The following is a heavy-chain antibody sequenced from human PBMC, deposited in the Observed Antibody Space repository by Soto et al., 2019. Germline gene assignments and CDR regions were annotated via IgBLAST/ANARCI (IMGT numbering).Heavy chain of an antibody. CDR2: IRNKANNYAT. J-gene: IGHJ6*01. CDR3: TPLDPTGMDV. V-gene: IGHV3-73*01. CDR1: GFTFSDSP. Sequence: PGGSLRLSCAASGFTFSDSPMHWVRQASGKGLERVGRIRNKANNYATAYAASVKGRFTISRDDSKNTAYLQMNSLKTEDTAMYYCTPLDPTGMDVWGQGTTVTVSS.